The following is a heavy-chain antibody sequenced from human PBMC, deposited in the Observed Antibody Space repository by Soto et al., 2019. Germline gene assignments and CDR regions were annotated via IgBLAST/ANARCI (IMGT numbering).Heavy chain of an antibody. CDR2: ISWNSGSI. J-gene: IGHJ4*02. Sequence: SLRLSCAASGFTFDDYAMHWVRQAPGKGLEWVSGISWNSGSIGYADSVKGRFTISRDNAKNSLYLQMNSLRAEDTALYYCAKGCSAGYYTSAIDYWGQGTLVTVSS. CDR3: AKGCSAGYYTSAIDY. D-gene: IGHD3-3*01. CDR1: GFTFDDYA. V-gene: IGHV3-9*01.